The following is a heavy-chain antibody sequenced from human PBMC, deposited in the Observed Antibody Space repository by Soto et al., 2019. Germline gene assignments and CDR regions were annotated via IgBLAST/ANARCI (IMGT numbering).Heavy chain of an antibody. J-gene: IGHJ6*03. V-gene: IGHV3-11*01. Sequence: PAWCLGLYCAPSGVTLSFSYVSGIYHATVKDRRGVSYISSSGRTIYYADSVKGGFTISRDNAKNSLYLQMNSLRAEDTAVYYCARERPAYDFWSGNYYYYYMDVWGKGTTVTVSS. D-gene: IGHD3-3*01. CDR2: ISSSGRTI. CDR1: GVTLSFSY. CDR3: ARERPAYDFWSGNYYYYYMDV.